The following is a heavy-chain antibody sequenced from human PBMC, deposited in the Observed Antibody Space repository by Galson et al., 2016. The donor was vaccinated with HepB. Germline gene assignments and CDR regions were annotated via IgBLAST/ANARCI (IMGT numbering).Heavy chain of an antibody. V-gene: IGHV1-2*02. J-gene: IGHJ4*02. CDR3: ARAGSATYGLVY. CDR2: IKPNGGAT. Sequence: SVKVSCKASGYTFIAYYLYWVRQAPGQGLEWMGWIKPNGGATKSAQKFQGRVTMTRDTSTDTVYVEVSRLTSDDTAVYYCARAGSATYGLVYWGQGTLVTVSS. CDR1: GYTFIAYY. D-gene: IGHD4-17*01.